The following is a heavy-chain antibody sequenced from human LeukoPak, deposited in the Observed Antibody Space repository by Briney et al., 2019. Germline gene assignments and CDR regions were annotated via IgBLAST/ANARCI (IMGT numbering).Heavy chain of an antibody. CDR1: GGPISSGGYY. CDR2: IYYSGST. V-gene: IGHV4-31*03. CDR3: ASSPLYYYDSTTPPYGMDV. D-gene: IGHD3-22*01. J-gene: IGHJ6*02. Sequence: SSQTLSLTCTVSGGPISSGGYYWSWIRQHPGKGLEWIGYIYYSGSTYYNPSLKSRVTISVDTSKNQFSLKLSSVTAADTAVYYCASSPLYYYDSTTPPYGMDVWGQGTTVTVSS.